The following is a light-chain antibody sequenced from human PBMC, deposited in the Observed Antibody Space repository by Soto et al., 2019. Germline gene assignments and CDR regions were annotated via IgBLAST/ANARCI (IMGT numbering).Light chain of an antibody. J-gene: IGKJ5*01. V-gene: IGKV3-20*01. Sequence: IVLSQSAVSLSLSPGKRGTLSCRASESVTYYLAWYQQKPGQAPRLLIYAASDGPTGIPDRFSGSGSGTDFTLTICRLEPEDFAVYYCQQYGRSPNTLGLGTLLEIK. CDR1: ESVTYY. CDR2: AAS. CDR3: QQYGRSPNT.